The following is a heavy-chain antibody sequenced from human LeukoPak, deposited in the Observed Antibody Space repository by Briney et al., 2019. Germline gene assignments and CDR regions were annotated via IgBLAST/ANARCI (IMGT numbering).Heavy chain of an antibody. J-gene: IGHJ4*02. CDR1: GLSFSTNA. Sequence: GRSLRLSCAASGLSFSTNAMHWVRQAPGKGLEWLALIWQDASHTFYADSVKGRFTISRDNSKNTVYLPVNSLGGEDTAVYYCAREIFGSGSYPDYWGQGTLVTVSS. V-gene: IGHV3-33*01. D-gene: IGHD3-10*01. CDR3: AREIFGSGSYPDY. CDR2: IWQDASHT.